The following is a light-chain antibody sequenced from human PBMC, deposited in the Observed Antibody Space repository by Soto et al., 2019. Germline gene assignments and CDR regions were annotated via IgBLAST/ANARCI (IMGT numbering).Light chain of an antibody. CDR1: QSVSRNF. V-gene: IGKV3-20*01. CDR2: GAS. CDR3: QQYGSSPRT. J-gene: IGKJ1*01. Sequence: EIVLTQSPGTLSLSPGERATLPCRASQSVSRNFLAWYQQKPGQAPRLLIYGASSRATGIPDRFSGSGSGTDFTLTISRLEPEDFAVYYCQQYGSSPRTFGQGTKVEIK.